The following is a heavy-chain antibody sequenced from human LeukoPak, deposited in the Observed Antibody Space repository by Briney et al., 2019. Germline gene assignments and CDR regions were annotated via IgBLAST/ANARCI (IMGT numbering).Heavy chain of an antibody. CDR2: ISSSSSTI. V-gene: IGHV3-48*01. D-gene: IGHD6-13*01. J-gene: IGHJ4*02. Sequence: PGGSLRLSCAASGFTFSSYSMNWVRQASGKGLEWVSYISSSSSTIYYADSVKGRFTISRDNAKNSLYLQMNSLRAEDTAVYYCASGVRSSSWYYFDYWGQGTLVTVSS. CDR3: ASGVRSSSWYYFDY. CDR1: GFTFSSYS.